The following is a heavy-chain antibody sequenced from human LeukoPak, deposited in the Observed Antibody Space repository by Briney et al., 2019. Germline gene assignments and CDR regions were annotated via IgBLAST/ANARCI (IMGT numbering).Heavy chain of an antibody. D-gene: IGHD6-13*01. CDR3: ARERVTSSWYVAYYYYYYMDV. J-gene: IGHJ6*03. CDR1: GFTFSSYW. V-gene: IGHV3-7*01. CDR2: IKQDGSEK. Sequence: PGGSLRLSCAASGFTFSSYWMSWVRQAPGKGLEWVANIKQDGSEKYYVDSVKGRFTISRDNAKNSLYLQMNSLRAEDTAVYYCARERVTSSWYVAYYYYYYMDVWGKGTTVTVSS.